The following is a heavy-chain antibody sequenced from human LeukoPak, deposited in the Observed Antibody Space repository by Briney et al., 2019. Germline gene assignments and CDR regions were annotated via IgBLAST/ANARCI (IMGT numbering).Heavy chain of an antibody. CDR1: GFTFSGST. Sequence: GGSLRLSGAASGFTFSGSTMHWVRQASGKGLEWVGRIRSKANTYATTHAASVKGRFTISRDDPKNTAYLQMNSLKTEDTAVYYCASEGSYDGLDIWGQGTMVTVS. CDR3: ASEGSYDGLDI. J-gene: IGHJ3*02. V-gene: IGHV3-73*01. CDR2: IRSKANTYAT. D-gene: IGHD1-26*01.